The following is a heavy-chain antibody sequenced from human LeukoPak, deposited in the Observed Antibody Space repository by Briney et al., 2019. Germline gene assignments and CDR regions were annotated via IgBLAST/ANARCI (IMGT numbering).Heavy chain of an antibody. CDR1: GFTFSSYD. CDR3: GKDQNVAAAGFPYDY. V-gene: IGHV3-23*01. Sequence: GGSLRLSCAASGFTFSSYDMSWVRQAPGKGLEWVSSISGSGGSTYYADSVKGRFTISRDNSVNTLYLQMNSLRAEDTAVYYCGKDQNVAAAGFPYDYWGQGTLVTVSS. J-gene: IGHJ4*02. D-gene: IGHD6-13*01. CDR2: ISGSGGST.